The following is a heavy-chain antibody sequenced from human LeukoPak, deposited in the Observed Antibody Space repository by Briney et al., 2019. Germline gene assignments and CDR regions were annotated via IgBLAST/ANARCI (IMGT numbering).Heavy chain of an antibody. CDR2: IHYTGST. CDR3: ARGYLHYYDSSGYYQDY. Sequence: SATLSLTCTVSGDSISSYYWSWIRQSPEKGLEWIGYIHYTGSTYYNPSLRSRVTISVDTSKNQFSLRLISVTAADTALYYCARGYLHYYDSSGYYQDYWGQGTLVTVSS. CDR1: GDSISSYY. J-gene: IGHJ4*02. V-gene: IGHV4-59*01. D-gene: IGHD3-22*01.